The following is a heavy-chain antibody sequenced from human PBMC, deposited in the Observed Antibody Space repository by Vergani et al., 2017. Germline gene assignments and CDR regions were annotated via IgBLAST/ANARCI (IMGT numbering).Heavy chain of an antibody. D-gene: IGHD3-3*01. Sequence: QVQLIQSGAELKKPGSSVRVSCKTSGGTFRSHSISWVRQAPGQGLEWMGAIIPMLQIGNNAQRFRGRVTITADKSTGTVYMDLSSLTSEDTAVYYCARAITIFGVVINYYYYMDVWGKGTTVTVSS. V-gene: IGHV1-69*02. CDR2: IIPMLQIG. CDR3: ARAITIFGVVINYYYYMDV. J-gene: IGHJ6*03. CDR1: GGTFRSHS.